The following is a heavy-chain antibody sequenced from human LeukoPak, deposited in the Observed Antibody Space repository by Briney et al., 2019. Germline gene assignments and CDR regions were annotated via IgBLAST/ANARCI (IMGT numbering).Heavy chain of an antibody. D-gene: IGHD5-18*01. CDR1: GFTFSSYW. CDR2: IKQDGSEK. V-gene: IGHV3-7*01. Sequence: PGGSLRLSCAASGFTFSSYWMSWVRQAPGKGREWVANIKQDGSEKYYVDSVKGRFTISRDNAKNSLYLQMNSLRAEDTAVYYCARDLRGYSYGLDYWGQGTLVTVSS. J-gene: IGHJ4*02. CDR3: ARDLRGYSYGLDY.